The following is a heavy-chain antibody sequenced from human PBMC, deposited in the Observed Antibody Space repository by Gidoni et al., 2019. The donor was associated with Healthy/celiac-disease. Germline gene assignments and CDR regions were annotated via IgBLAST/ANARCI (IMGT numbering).Heavy chain of an antibody. Sequence: QVQLQESGPGLVKPSETLSLTCTVSGGSISSYYWSWIRQPPGKGLEWIGYIYYSGSTNYNPSLKSRVTISVDTSKNQFSLKLSSVTAADTAVYYCARDLRGTYYYDSSGYYYDPPYGMDVWGQGTTVTVSS. CDR3: ARDLRGTYYYDSSGYYYDPPYGMDV. J-gene: IGHJ6*02. V-gene: IGHV4-59*01. CDR2: IYYSGST. D-gene: IGHD3-22*01. CDR1: GGSISSYY.